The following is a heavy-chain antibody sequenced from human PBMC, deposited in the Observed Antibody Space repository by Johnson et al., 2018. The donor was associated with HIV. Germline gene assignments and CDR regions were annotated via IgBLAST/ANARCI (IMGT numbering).Heavy chain of an antibody. CDR2: IGTAGST. Sequence: VQLVESRGALVQSGGSLRLSCAASGFTFSGYDMHWVRQATGKGLEWVSAIGTAGSTYYADSVKGRFTISRDNSKNTLYLQMNSLRAEDTAVYYCAKGGDYGGKGDAFDIWGQGTMVTVSS. V-gene: IGHV3-13*01. D-gene: IGHD4-23*01. CDR3: AKGGDYGGKGDAFDI. J-gene: IGHJ3*02. CDR1: GFTFSGYD.